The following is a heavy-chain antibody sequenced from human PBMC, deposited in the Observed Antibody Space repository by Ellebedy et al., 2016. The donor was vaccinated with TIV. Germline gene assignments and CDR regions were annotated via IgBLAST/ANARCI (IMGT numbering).Heavy chain of an antibody. J-gene: IGHJ6*03. CDR3: ARQHDPKYNNYMDV. V-gene: IGHV4-59*01. CDR2: VYYSGSP. Sequence: MPSETLSLTCTVSGGSTRTYYWTWIRQPPGKGLEWIGNVYYSGSPNYNPSLKSRVTISVDTSKNQFSLNLSSVTAADTAMYYCARQHDPKYNNYMDVWGKGTTVTVSS. CDR1: GGSTRTYY.